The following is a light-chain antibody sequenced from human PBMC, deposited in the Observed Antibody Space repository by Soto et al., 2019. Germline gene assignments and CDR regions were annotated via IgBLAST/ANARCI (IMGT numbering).Light chain of an antibody. CDR3: QHYNSYSTT. CDR2: AVS. Sequence: DIHMTQSPSSLSASIGYRFTLTCRASQRIGTNLNWYQQRPGKAPKLLIYAVSSLQSGVSSRFRGSGSGTEFTLTISSLPPDDFETYYCQHYNSYSTTFGQGTKVDIK. CDR1: QRIGTN. J-gene: IGKJ1*01. V-gene: IGKV1-5*01.